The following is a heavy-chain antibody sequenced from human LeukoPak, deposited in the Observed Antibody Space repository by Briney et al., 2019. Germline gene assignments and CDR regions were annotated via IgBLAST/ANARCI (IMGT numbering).Heavy chain of an antibody. J-gene: IGHJ4*02. CDR3: AQDIAWGAFEH. V-gene: IGHV3-23*01. CDR2: ISGSGGST. Sequence: GGSLRLSCAASGFSFSSYVMTWARQARGKGLEWVAFISGSGGSTHHADSVKGRFTIYRDNSKNTLSLQMNSLRGEDTALYYCAQDIAWGAFEHWGQGTLVTVSS. D-gene: IGHD7-27*01. CDR1: GFSFSSYV.